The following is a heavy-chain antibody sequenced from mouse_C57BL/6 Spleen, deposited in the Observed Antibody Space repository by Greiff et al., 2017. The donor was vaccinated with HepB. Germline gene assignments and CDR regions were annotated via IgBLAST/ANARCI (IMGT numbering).Heavy chain of an antibody. CDR1: GYAFSSYW. CDR2: IYPGDGDT. Sequence: VKLMESGAELVKPGASVKISCKASGYAFSSYWMNWVKQRPGKGLEWIGQIYPGDGDTNYNGKFKGKDTLTADKSSSTAYMQLSSLTSEESAVYFCARSLPPVDYWGQGTTLTVSS. D-gene: IGHD5-5*01. J-gene: IGHJ2*01. V-gene: IGHV1-80*01. CDR3: ARSLPPVDY.